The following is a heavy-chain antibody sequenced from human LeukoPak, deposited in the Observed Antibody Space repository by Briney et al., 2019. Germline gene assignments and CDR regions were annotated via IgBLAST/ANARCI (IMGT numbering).Heavy chain of an antibody. CDR3: ARGVLWPGRLNYYMDV. V-gene: IGHV4-4*07. D-gene: IGHD2-21*01. Sequence: SETLSLTCTVSGGFISSYYWSCIRQPAGKGLEWIGRVYTTGSPNYNPSLKSRVTISVDTSKNQFSLKLSSVTAADTAVYYCARGVLWPGRLNYYMDVWGKGTTVTVSS. CDR1: GGFISSYY. J-gene: IGHJ6*03. CDR2: VYTTGSP.